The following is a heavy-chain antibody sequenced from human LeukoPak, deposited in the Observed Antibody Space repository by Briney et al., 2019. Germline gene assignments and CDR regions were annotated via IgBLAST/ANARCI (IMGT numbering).Heavy chain of an antibody. D-gene: IGHD3-3*01. J-gene: IGHJ4*02. Sequence: GASVKVSCKASGYTFTSSDINWVRQATREGLEWVGWMNPISGNTGSAQNFQGRVTMTRNTSISTAYMELSSLRSEDTAVYYCARGHPDFWSGYYTGDDYWGQGTLVTVSS. CDR1: GYTFTSSD. V-gene: IGHV1-8*01. CDR2: MNPISGNT. CDR3: ARGHPDFWSGYYTGDDY.